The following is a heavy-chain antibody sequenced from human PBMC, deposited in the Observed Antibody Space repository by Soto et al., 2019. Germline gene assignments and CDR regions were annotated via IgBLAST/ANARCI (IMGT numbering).Heavy chain of an antibody. V-gene: IGHV3-33*01. D-gene: IGHD4-17*01. Sequence: GGSLRLSCAASGFTFSIYGMHWVRQAPGKGLEWVAVIWYDGSNKYYADSVKGRFTISRDNSKNTLYLQMNSLRAEDTAVYYCARVALRPVYYYYGMDVWGQGTTVTVSS. CDR3: ARVALRPVYYYYGMDV. J-gene: IGHJ6*02. CDR2: IWYDGSNK. CDR1: GFTFSIYG.